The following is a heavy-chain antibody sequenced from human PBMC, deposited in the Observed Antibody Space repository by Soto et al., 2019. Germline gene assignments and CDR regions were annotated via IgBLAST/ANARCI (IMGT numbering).Heavy chain of an antibody. CDR3: ARTLYGDNVDY. J-gene: IGHJ4*02. D-gene: IGHD4-17*01. V-gene: IGHV1-18*01. Sequence: ASVKVSCKSSGYTFTSYGISWVRQAPGQGLEWMGWISVYIGNANYAQKLQGRVTITTDESTSAAYMELRSLRSEDTAVYYCARTLYGDNVDYWGQG. CDR1: GYTFTSYG. CDR2: ISVYIGNA.